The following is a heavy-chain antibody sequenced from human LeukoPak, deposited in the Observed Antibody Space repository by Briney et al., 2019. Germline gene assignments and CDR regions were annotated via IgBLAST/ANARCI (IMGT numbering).Heavy chain of an antibody. Sequence: ASVKVSCKASGYTFTGYYMHWVRQAPGQGLEWMGWISAYNGNTNYAQKLQGRVTMTTDTSTSTAYMELRSLRSDDTAVYYCARDRGNSPTGYWGQGTLVTVSS. CDR1: GYTFTGYY. J-gene: IGHJ4*02. D-gene: IGHD6-13*01. CDR2: ISAYNGNT. CDR3: ARDRGNSPTGY. V-gene: IGHV1-18*04.